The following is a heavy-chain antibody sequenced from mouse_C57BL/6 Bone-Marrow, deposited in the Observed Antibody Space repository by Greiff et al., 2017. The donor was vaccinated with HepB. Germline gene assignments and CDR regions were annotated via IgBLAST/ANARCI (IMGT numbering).Heavy chain of an antibody. CDR2: ISDGGSYT. V-gene: IGHV5-4*03. CDR1: GFTFSSYA. D-gene: IGHD2-10*01. CDR3: ARGGPLLVYYFDY. J-gene: IGHJ2*01. Sequence: EVMLVESGGGLVKPGGSLKLSCAASGFTFSSYAMSWVRQTPEKRLEWVATISDGGSYTYYPDNVKGRFTISRDNAKNNLYLQRSHLKSEDTAMYYCARGGPLLVYYFDYWGQGTTLTVSS.